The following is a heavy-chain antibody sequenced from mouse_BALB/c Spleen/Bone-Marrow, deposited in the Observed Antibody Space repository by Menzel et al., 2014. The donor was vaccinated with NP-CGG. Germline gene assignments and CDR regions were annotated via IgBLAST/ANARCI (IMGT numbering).Heavy chain of an antibody. CDR3: ARNSYGSSYFDY. Sequence: VQLVESGPELVRPGVSVKLSCKGSGYTFTAYAMHWVKQSHAKSLEWIGLISTYSGNTHYNQNFKGKATMTVDKSSSTAYMELARLTSEDSAIYYCARNSYGSSYFDYWGQGTTLTVSS. D-gene: IGHD1-1*01. V-gene: IGHV1-67*01. CDR1: GYTFTAYA. CDR2: ISTYSGNT. J-gene: IGHJ2*01.